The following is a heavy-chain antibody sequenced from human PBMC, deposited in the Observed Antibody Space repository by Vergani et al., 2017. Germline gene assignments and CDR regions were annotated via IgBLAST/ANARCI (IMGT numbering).Heavy chain of an antibody. V-gene: IGHV3-23*01. J-gene: IGHJ3*02. CDR1: GFTFNSYA. D-gene: IGHD2-8*01. CDR3: AKPFIVLRVYAPADAFDI. Sequence: EVQLLESGGGLVQPGGSLRLSCAASGFTFNSYAMNWVRQAPGKGLEWVSTVSGSGTSTYYADSVKGRFTISRDNSKNTLYLQMNSLRDEDTAVYYCAKPFIVLRVYAPADAFDIWGQGTMVTVSS. CDR2: VSGSGTST.